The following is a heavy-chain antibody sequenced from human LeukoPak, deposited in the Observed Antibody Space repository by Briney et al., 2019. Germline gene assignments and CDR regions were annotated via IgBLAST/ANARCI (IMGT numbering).Heavy chain of an antibody. J-gene: IGHJ4*02. CDR3: ARDRSPPGYSSSWYPLDY. Sequence: SETLSLTCTVSGGSISTSSYYWGWIRQPPGKGLEWIGYIYYSGSTNYNPSLKSRVTISVDTSKNQFSLKLSSVTAADTAVYYCARDRSPPGYSSSWYPLDYWGQGTLVTVSS. V-gene: IGHV4-61*01. D-gene: IGHD6-13*01. CDR2: IYYSGST. CDR1: GGSISTSSYY.